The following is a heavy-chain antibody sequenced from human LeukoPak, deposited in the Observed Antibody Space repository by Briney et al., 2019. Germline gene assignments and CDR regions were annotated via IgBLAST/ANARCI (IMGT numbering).Heavy chain of an antibody. CDR3: ARGSGGQWESFEYYYYMDV. CDR1: GGTFSSYA. CDR2: IIPIFGTA. D-gene: IGHD1-26*01. V-gene: IGHV1-69*06. J-gene: IGHJ6*03. Sequence: SVKVSCKASGGTFSSYAISWVRQAPGQGLEWMGGIIPIFGTANYAQKFQGRVTITADKSTSTAYMELSGLRSEDTAVYYCARGSGGQWESFEYYYYMDVWGKGTTVTVSS.